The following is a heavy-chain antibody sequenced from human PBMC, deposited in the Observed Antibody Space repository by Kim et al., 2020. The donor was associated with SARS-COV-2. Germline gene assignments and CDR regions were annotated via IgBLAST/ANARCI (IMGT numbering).Heavy chain of an antibody. V-gene: IGHV1-46*01. Sequence: ASVKVSCKASGYTFTNYYIHWVRQAPGQGLEWMGIINPSGGSTTYAQKFQGRVTMTRDTSTSTVYMELSSLRSDDTAVYYCSREGIHIVGTTDYSYYGWDVWGQGTTVTVSS. J-gene: IGHJ6*02. CDR1: GYTFTNYY. D-gene: IGHD5-12*01. CDR3: SREGIHIVGTTDYSYYGWDV. CDR2: INPSGGST.